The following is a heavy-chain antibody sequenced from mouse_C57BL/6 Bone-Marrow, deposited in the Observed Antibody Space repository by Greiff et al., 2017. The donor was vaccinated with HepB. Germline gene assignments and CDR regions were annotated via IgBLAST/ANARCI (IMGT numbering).Heavy chain of an antibody. CDR2: ISNGGGST. D-gene: IGHD1-1*02. CDR1: GFTFSDYY. CDR3: ARPLAMGYAMDY. V-gene: IGHV5-12*01. J-gene: IGHJ4*01. Sequence: EVQRVESGGGLVQPGGSLKLSCAASGFTFSDYYMYWVRQTPEKRLEWVAYISNGGGSTYYPDTVKGRFTISRDNAKNTLYLQMSRLKSEDTAMYYCARPLAMGYAMDYWGQGTSVTVSS.